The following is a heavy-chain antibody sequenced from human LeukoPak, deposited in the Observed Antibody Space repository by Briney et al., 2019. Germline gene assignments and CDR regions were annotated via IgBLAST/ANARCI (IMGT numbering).Heavy chain of an antibody. CDR2: INHSGST. V-gene: IGHV4-34*01. CDR3: ASRIAVAGTGDY. CDR1: GGSFSDYY. D-gene: IGHD6-19*01. J-gene: IGHJ4*02. Sequence: SETLSLTCTVYGGSFSDYYWSWIRQPPGKGLEWIGEINHSGSTNYNPSLKSRVTISVDTSKNQFSLKLSSVTAADTAVYYCASRIAVAGTGDYWGQGTLVTVSS.